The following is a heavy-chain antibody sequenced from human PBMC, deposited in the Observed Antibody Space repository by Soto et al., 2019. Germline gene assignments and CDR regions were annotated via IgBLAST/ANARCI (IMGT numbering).Heavy chain of an antibody. D-gene: IGHD4-17*01. J-gene: IGHJ3*02. Sequence: QVQLQESGPGLVKPSQTLSLTCTVSGGSISSGDYYWSWIRQSPGKGLEWIGYIYYSGNTYYNPSLKSRLSISVDTSKNQFSLRLSAVTAADTAVYYCARWDYGGGGDAFDIWGQGTMVTVSS. V-gene: IGHV4-30-4*01. CDR2: IYYSGNT. CDR1: GGSISSGDYY. CDR3: ARWDYGGGGDAFDI.